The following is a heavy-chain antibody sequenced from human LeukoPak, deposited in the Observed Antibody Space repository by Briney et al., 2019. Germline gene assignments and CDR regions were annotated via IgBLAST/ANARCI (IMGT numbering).Heavy chain of an antibody. D-gene: IGHD3-22*01. CDR3: ARGSYYDSSGYFDY. V-gene: IGHV1-18*01. CDR2: ISAYNGNT. CDR1: GYTFTSYG. J-gene: IGHJ4*02. Sequence: ASVKVSCKASGYTFTSYGISWVRQAPGQGLEWMGWISAYNGNTNYAQKLQGRVTMTTDTSTSTAYMELRRLRSDDTAVYYCARGSYYDSSGYFDYWGQGTLVTVSS.